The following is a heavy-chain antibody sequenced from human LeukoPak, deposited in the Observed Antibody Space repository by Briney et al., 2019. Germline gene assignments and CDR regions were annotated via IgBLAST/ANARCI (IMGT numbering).Heavy chain of an antibody. CDR1: GGSVSSGSYY. CDR2: IYYSGST. Sequence: KSSETLSLTCTVSGGSVSSGSYYWSWIRQPPGKGLEWIGYIYYSGSTNYNPSLKSRVTLSVDTSKNQFSLKLSSVTAADTAVYYCARGGYCSGGSCYGYFDYWGQGTLVTVSS. V-gene: IGHV4-61*01. D-gene: IGHD2-15*01. J-gene: IGHJ4*02. CDR3: ARGGYCSGGSCYGYFDY.